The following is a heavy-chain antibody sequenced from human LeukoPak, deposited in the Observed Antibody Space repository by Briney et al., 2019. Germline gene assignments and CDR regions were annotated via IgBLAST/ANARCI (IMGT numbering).Heavy chain of an antibody. D-gene: IGHD6-19*01. Sequence: GRSLRLSCVGSGYTFRNYAMHWVRQDPGKGLEWVALISSDGNNKYYADSVRGRFTISRDNSKDTLYPQVNSLRAEDTAVYYCARHQYSSGWYDASDIWGQGTLVTVSS. CDR3: ARHQYSSGWYDASDI. CDR2: ISSDGNNK. CDR1: GYTFRNYA. J-gene: IGHJ3*02. V-gene: IGHV3-30*04.